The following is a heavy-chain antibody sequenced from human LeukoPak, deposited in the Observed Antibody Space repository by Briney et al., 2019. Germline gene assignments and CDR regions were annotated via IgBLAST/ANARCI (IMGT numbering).Heavy chain of an antibody. D-gene: IGHD3-10*01. V-gene: IGHV3-23*01. CDR1: GLTVSSNC. CDR3: AKDRPGAILWFDI. J-gene: IGHJ3*02. CDR2: ITGSGGST. Sequence: GGSLRLSCAASGLTVSSNCMSWVRQAPGKGLEWVSGITGSGGSTYYADSVKGRFTISRDNSKNTLYLQMNSLRAEDTAVYYCAKDRPGAILWFDIWGQGTMVTVSS.